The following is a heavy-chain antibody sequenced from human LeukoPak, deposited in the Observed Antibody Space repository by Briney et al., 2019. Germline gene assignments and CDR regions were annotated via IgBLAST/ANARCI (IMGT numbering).Heavy chain of an antibody. CDR3: APSITMVRGVIIGDDY. CDR1: GGTFSSYT. CDR2: IIPILGIA. V-gene: IGHV1-69*02. J-gene: IGHJ4*02. D-gene: IGHD3-10*01. Sequence: SVKVSCKASGGTFSSYTISWVRQAPGQGLEWMGRIIPILGIANYAQKFQGRVTITADKSTSTAYMELSSLRSEDTAVYYCAPSITMVRGVIIGDDYWGQGTLVTVSS.